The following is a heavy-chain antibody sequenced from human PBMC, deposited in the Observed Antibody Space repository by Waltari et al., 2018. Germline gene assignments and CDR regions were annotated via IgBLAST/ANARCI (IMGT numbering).Heavy chain of an antibody. D-gene: IGHD7-27*01. J-gene: IGHJ4*02. Sequence: EVQLVESGGGLVQSGGSLRLSCAASGFTFSDYGMNWVRHAPGKGLEWLAYSSSGSPTIYYADSGKGRFTIYRDNAKNSLDLQMNSLRVEDTAVYYCARRERLGFDYWGQGTLVTVSS. CDR2: SSSGSPTI. CDR3: ARRERLGFDY. V-gene: IGHV3-48*04. CDR1: GFTFSDYG.